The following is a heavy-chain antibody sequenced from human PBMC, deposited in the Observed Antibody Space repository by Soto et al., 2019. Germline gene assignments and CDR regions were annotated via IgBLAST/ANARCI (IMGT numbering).Heavy chain of an antibody. D-gene: IGHD3-22*01. J-gene: IGHJ4*02. Sequence: SVKVSCKASGFTFTSSAVQWVRQACGQRLERTGCIGVGSGNTNYAQKFQERVTITRDMSTSTAYMELRSVRSEDTDVYYCAADRGYYDSSSFFDYWGQGTLVTVSS. CDR3: AADRGYYDSSSFFDY. CDR1: GFTFTSSA. CDR2: IGVGSGNT. V-gene: IGHV1-58*01.